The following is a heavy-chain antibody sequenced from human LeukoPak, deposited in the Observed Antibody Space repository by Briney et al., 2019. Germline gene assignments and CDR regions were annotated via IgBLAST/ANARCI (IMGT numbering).Heavy chain of an antibody. J-gene: IGHJ5*02. CDR2: IKSKTDGGTT. CDR1: GFTFSNAW. Sequence: PGGSLRLSCAASGFTFSNAWMSWVRHAPGKGLEWVGRIKSKTDGGTTDYAAPVKGRFTISRDDSKNTLYLQMNSLKTEDTAVYYCARHRRVQRGYSYGSNWFDPWGQGTLVTVSS. CDR3: ARHRRVQRGYSYGSNWFDP. D-gene: IGHD5-18*01. V-gene: IGHV3-15*01.